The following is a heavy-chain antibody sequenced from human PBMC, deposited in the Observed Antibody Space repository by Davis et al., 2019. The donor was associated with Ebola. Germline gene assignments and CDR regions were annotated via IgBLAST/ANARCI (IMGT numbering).Heavy chain of an antibody. CDR2: VSYSGST. J-gene: IGHJ6*02. CDR3: ARPCNVYYYYGMDV. V-gene: IGHV4-59*08. Sequence: SETLSLTCTVSGDSISRSYWNWIRQPPGKGLEWIGYVSYSGSTNYNPSLNSRVTISVDTSKNQFSLKLRSVTAADTAVYYCARPCNVYYYYGMDVWGQGTTVTVSS. CDR1: GDSISRSY.